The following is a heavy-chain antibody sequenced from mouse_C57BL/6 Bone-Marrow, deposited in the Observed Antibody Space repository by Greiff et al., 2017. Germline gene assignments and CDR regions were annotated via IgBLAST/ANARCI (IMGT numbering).Heavy chain of an antibody. CDR2: NDPENGDT. J-gene: IGHJ1*03. D-gene: IGHD1-1*01. V-gene: IGHV14-4*01. CDR1: GFNIKDDY. CDR3: TNITTVVATRWYFDV. Sequence: VQLQQSGAELVRPGASVKLSCTASGFNIKDDYMHWVKQRPEQGLEWIGWNDPENGDTEYASKFQGKATITADTSSNTAYLQLSSLTSEDTAVYYCTNITTVVATRWYFDVWGTGTTVTVSS.